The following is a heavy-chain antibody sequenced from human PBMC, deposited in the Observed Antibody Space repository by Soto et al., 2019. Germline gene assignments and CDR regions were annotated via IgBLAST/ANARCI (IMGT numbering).Heavy chain of an antibody. J-gene: IGHJ1*01. CDR2: SSGGGGPT. CDR1: GFSISSSA. CDR3: AKNYWSVYPLGGF. D-gene: IGHD3-3*01. Sequence: EVQLLESGGGLVQPGGSLRLSCTVSGFSISSSAFSWVRQTLGKGLEWDSASSGGGGPTHYADSVKGRFTISRDNSKNTLYLQINSLRSEDTAVYYCAKNYWSVYPLGGFWGRGTLVSVSS. V-gene: IGHV3-23*01.